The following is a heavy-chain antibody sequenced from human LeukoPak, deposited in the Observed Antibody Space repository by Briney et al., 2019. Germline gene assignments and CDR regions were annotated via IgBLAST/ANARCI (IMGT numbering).Heavy chain of an antibody. CDR2: IYYSGST. Sequence: PSETLSLTCTVSGGSISSYYWSWIRQPPGKGLEWIGYIYYSGSTNYNPSLKSRATISVDTSKNQFSLKLSSVTAADTAVYYCARTMVRGVRGAFDIWGQGTMVTVSS. V-gene: IGHV4-59*01. D-gene: IGHD3-10*01. J-gene: IGHJ3*02. CDR1: GGSISSYY. CDR3: ARTMVRGVRGAFDI.